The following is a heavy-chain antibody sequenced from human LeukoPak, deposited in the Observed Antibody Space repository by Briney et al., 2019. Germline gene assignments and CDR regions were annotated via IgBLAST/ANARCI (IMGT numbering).Heavy chain of an antibody. V-gene: IGHV4-34*01. Sequence: SETLSLTCAVYGGSFSGYYWGWIRHPPGKGLGWIGEINHSGSTSYNPSLKSRFTISVDTPKNQSSRRRSSVTAADTAVYYCARAYSYDSSEQWFDYWGQGTLVTVSS. D-gene: IGHD3-22*01. CDR2: INHSGST. CDR3: ARAYSYDSSEQWFDY. J-gene: IGHJ4*02. CDR1: GGSFSGYY.